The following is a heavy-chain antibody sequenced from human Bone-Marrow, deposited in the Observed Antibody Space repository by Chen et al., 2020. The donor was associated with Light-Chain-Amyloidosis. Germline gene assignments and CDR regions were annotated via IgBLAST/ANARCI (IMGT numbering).Heavy chain of an antibody. CDR3: TRGRGSGSYYFDY. Sequence: EVQLVESGGGLVQQGWSLRLSWKASGFPFGDYAMSWFRQAPGKGLEWVGFIKSKAYGRTTEYAASVKGSFTISSDDSKSIAYLQMNSRKTEDTAVYYSTRGRGSGSYYFDYWGQGTLVTVSS. CDR1: GFPFGDYA. CDR2: IKSKAYGRTT. D-gene: IGHD3-10*01. V-gene: IGHV3-49*03. J-gene: IGHJ4*02.